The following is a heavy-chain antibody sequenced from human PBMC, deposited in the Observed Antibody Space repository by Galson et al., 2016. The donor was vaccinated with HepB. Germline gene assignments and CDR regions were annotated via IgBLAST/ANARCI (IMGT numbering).Heavy chain of an antibody. J-gene: IGHJ4*02. V-gene: IGHV3-23*01. D-gene: IGHD6-19*01. CDR1: GFTFNSYA. CDR2: ISGSGGST. CDR3: VREAYEEQWLVHDY. Sequence: SLRLSCAASGFTFNSYAMSWVRQAPGKGLEWVSAISGSGGSTYYADSVKGRFTISRDNSKNTLFLQMNSLRAEDTAVYYCVREAYEEQWLVHDYWGQGTLVTVSS.